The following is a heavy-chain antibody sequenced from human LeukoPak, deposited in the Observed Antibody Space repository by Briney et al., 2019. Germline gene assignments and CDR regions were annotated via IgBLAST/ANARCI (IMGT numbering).Heavy chain of an antibody. CDR1: GYDFTMYW. Sequence: GESLQISCEASGYDFTMYWIGWGRQLPGKGVEWMGMIYAGDSDTRYSPSFQGQVTISADTSISNAYLQWSSLKASDTAIYYCATHRSLDDSRRLDSWGQGTLVTVSS. D-gene: IGHD3-22*01. J-gene: IGHJ4*02. V-gene: IGHV5-51*01. CDR2: IYAGDSDT. CDR3: ATHRSLDDSRRLDS.